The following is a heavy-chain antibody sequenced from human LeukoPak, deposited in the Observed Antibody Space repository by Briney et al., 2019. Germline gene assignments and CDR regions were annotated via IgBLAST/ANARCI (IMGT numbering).Heavy chain of an antibody. J-gene: IGHJ4*02. CDR3: ATGPSTTITTAY. V-gene: IGHV1-2*06. D-gene: IGHD4-11*01. CDR1: GYTFTDYY. Sequence: ASVKVSCKTSGYTFTDYYIHRVRQAPGQGLEWMGRINPNNGGSNIAQKFQGRVTMTRDTSISTAYMEVSRLTSDDTAIYYCATGPSTTITTAYWGQGTLVTVSS. CDR2: INPNNGGS.